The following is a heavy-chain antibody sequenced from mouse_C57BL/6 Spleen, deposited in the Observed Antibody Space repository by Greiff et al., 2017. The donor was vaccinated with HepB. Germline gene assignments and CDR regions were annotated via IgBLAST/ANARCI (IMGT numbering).Heavy chain of an antibody. CDR2: IYPGDGDT. Sequence: QVQLKQSGAELVKPGASVKISCKASGYAFSSYWMNWVKQRPGKGLEWIGQIYPGDGDTNYNGKFKGKATLTADKSSSTAYMQLSSLTSEDSAVYFCARDEEFLYYGSSPFAYWGQGTLVTVSA. D-gene: IGHD1-1*01. CDR3: ARDEEFLYYGSSPFAY. J-gene: IGHJ3*01. CDR1: GYAFSSYW. V-gene: IGHV1-80*01.